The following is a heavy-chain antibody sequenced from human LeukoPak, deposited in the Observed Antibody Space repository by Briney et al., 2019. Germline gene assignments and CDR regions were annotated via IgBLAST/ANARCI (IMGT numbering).Heavy chain of an antibody. V-gene: IGHV1-24*01. CDR1: GFGLSVLS. Sequence: GASVKLSCKISGFGLSVLSIPWMRQAPGKGLGWGGGIRPETGEPIFAQKFRGRVTITEDTFTDTGYLELRGLTSEDTAVYYCATAHRKHYGAWGYWGQGTLVTVSS. J-gene: IGHJ4*02. CDR2: IRPETGEP. CDR3: ATAHRKHYGAWGY. D-gene: IGHD4-17*01.